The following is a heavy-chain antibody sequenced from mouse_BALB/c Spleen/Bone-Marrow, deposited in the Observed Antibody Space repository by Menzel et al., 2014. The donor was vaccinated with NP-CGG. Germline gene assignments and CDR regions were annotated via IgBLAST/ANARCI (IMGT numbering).Heavy chain of an antibody. V-gene: IGHV1-84*02. CDR3: ANLGRYAMDY. CDR1: GYTFTDYY. J-gene: IGHJ4*01. D-gene: IGHD3-1*01. Sequence: VQRVESGPELVKPGASVKISCEASGYTFTDYYINWVKQKPGQGLEWIGWIYPGSGSTKYNEKFKGKATLTVDTSSSTAYMQLSSLTSEDTAVYFCANLGRYAMDYWGQGTSVTVSS. CDR2: IYPGSGST.